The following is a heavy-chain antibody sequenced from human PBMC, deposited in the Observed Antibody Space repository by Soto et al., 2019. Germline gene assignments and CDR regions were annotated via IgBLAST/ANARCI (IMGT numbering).Heavy chain of an antibody. CDR3: ARAARDYFGMDV. CDR2: IIPMFGTA. V-gene: IGHV1-69*12. CDR1: GGTFSSYS. Sequence: QVQLVQSGAEVKKSGSSVKVSCKTSGGTFSSYSINWVRQAPGQGLEWMGGIIPMFGTAKYAQKYQGRVTITANESTSTAYMALSSLRSQDTAMYYCARAARDYFGMDVWGQGTTVTVSS. J-gene: IGHJ6*02.